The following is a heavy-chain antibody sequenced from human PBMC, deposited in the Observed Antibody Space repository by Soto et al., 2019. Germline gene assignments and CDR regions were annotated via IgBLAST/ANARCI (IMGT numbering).Heavy chain of an antibody. CDR2: IYYSGST. Sequence: LSLTCTVSGGSISSSSYYWGWIRQPPGKGLEWIGSIYYSGSTYYNPSLKSRVTISVDTSKNQFSLKLSSVTAADTAVYYCASRGCSGRSCYLFDYWGQGTLVTVSS. CDR1: GGSISSSSYY. D-gene: IGHD2-15*01. V-gene: IGHV4-39*01. CDR3: ASRGCSGRSCYLFDY. J-gene: IGHJ4*02.